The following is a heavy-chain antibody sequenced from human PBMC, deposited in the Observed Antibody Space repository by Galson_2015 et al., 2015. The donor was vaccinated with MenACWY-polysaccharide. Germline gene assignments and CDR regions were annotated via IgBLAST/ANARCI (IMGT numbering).Heavy chain of an antibody. Sequence: SLRLSCAASGFTFSNYAMSWVRQAPGKGLEWVGFIRSKTYGGTTEYAASVKGRFTISRDDSKSIAYLQMNSLKTEDTAVYYCTGDPLGDYWGQGTLVTVSS. CDR3: TGDPLGDY. V-gene: IGHV3-49*04. CDR2: IRSKTYGGTT. J-gene: IGHJ4*02. D-gene: IGHD7-27*01. CDR1: GFTFSNYA.